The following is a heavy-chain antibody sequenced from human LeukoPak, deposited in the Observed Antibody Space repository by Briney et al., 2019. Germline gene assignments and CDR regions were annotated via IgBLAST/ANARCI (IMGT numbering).Heavy chain of an antibody. CDR3: ASVAAAGTYYYYYGMDV. CDR1: GGSISSYY. Sequence: SETLSLTCTVSGGSISSYYWSWTRRPPGKGLEWIGYIYYSGSTNYNPSLKSRVTISVDTSKNQFSLKLSSVTAADTAVYYCASVAAAGTYYYYYGMDVWGQGTTVTVSS. J-gene: IGHJ6*02. D-gene: IGHD6-13*01. V-gene: IGHV4-59*01. CDR2: IYYSGST.